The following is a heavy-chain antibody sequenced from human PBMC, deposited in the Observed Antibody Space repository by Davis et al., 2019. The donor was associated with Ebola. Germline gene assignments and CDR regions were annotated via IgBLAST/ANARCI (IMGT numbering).Heavy chain of an antibody. CDR2: IIPIFGTA. Sequence: SVKVSCKASGGTFSSYAISWVRQAPGQGLEWMGGIIPIFGTANYAQKFQGRVTITADESTSTAYMELSSLRSEDTAVYYCARDFTSGWSVAYYGMDVWGQGTTVTVSS. CDR1: GGTFSSYA. J-gene: IGHJ6*02. D-gene: IGHD6-19*01. V-gene: IGHV1-69*13. CDR3: ARDFTSGWSVAYYGMDV.